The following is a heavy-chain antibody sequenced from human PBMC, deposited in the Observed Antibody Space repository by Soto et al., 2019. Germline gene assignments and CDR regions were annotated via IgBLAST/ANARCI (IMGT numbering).Heavy chain of an antibody. CDR3: ARTNHYDILTGDRMDV. CDR2: IYPGDSDT. Sequence: PGESLKISCKGSGYRFTSYWIAWVRQMSGKGLEWMGIIYPGDSDTRYSPSFQGQVTISADKSISTAYLQWSSLKASDTAMYYCARTNHYDILTGDRMDVWGQGTTVTVSS. J-gene: IGHJ6*02. CDR1: GYRFTSYW. V-gene: IGHV5-51*01. D-gene: IGHD3-9*01.